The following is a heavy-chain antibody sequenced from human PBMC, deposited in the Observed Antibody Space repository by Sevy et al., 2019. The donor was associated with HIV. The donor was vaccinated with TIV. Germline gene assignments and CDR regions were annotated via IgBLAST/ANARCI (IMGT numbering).Heavy chain of an antibody. CDR3: XXXRGGEYCSGGSCYPGSNYYYYGMDV. CDR1: GFTFGDYA. D-gene: IGHD2-15*01. Sequence: GGSLRLSCTASGFTFGDYAMSWFRQAPGKGLEWVGFIRSKAYGGTTEYAASVKGRFTISRDDSKSIAYLQMNSLKTVDTAVYYXXXXRGGEYCSGGSCYPGSNYYYYGMDVWGQGTTVTVSS. V-gene: IGHV3-49*03. CDR2: IRSKAYGGTT. J-gene: IGHJ6*02.